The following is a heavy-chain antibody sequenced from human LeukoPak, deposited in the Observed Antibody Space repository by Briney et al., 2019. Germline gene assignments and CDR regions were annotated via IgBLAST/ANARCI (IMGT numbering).Heavy chain of an antibody. CDR3: AKDGSGTFDY. CDR1: GFTFSSYS. D-gene: IGHD2-15*01. Sequence: PGGSLRLSCAASGFTFSSYSMNWVRQAPGKGLEWVSYISSSSSTIYYADSVKGRFTISRDNAKNSLYLQMNSLRAEDTALYYCAKDGSGTFDYWGQGTLVTVSS. CDR2: ISSSSSTI. V-gene: IGHV3-48*04. J-gene: IGHJ4*02.